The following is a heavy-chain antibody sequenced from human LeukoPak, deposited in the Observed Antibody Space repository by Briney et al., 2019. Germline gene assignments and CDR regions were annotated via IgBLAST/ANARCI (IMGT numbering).Heavy chain of an antibody. V-gene: IGHV1-2*02. CDR2: INPNSGGT. Sequence: ASVKVSCKASGYTFTGYYMHWVRQAPGQGLEWMGWINPNSGGTNYAQKFQGGVTMTRDTSISTAYMELSRLRSDDTAVYYCARQITGTLSNWFDPWGQGTLVTVSS. J-gene: IGHJ5*02. CDR1: GYTFTGYY. CDR3: ARQITGTLSNWFDP. D-gene: IGHD1-20*01.